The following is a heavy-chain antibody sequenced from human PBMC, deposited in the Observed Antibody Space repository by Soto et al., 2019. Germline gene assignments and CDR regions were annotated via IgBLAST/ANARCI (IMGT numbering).Heavy chain of an antibody. V-gene: IGHV3-33*05. CDR3: MTPGSADHSDY. CDR1: GIFFSSYG. D-gene: IGHD3-22*01. Sequence: QVQLVESGGGVVQAGRSLRLSCAVSGIFFSSYGMHWVRQAPGKGLEWVALISHDGSSMFYADSVRGRFTISRDNSRXXXXXXXXXXXPXDTALYYCMTPGSADHSDYWGQGTLVTVSS. CDR2: ISHDGSSM. J-gene: IGHJ4*02.